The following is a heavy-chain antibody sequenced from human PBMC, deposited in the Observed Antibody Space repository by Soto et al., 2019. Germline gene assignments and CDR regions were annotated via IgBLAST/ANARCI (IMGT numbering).Heavy chain of an antibody. CDR3: ARGPGGPDGPGDY. Sequence: YAMHWVRQAPGQRLEWMGWINAGNGNTKYSQKFQGRVTITRDTSASTAYMDLSSLRSEDTAVYYCARGPGGPDGPGDYWGQGTLVTVSS. D-gene: IGHD2-15*01. V-gene: IGHV1-3*01. CDR2: INAGNGNT. CDR1: YA. J-gene: IGHJ4*02.